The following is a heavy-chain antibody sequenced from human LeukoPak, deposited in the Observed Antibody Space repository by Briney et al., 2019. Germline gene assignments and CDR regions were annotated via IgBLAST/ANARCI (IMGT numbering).Heavy chain of an antibody. Sequence: PGGSLRLSCTASGFMFGGYAVSWVRQAPGKGLEWVGFIRSKSYGGTTEYAASVKGRFTISRDDSKGIAYLQMNSLKTEDTAVYYCSRAVAHLDYWGQGTLVTVSS. D-gene: IGHD4-23*01. CDR2: IRSKSYGGTT. CDR3: SRAVAHLDY. J-gene: IGHJ4*02. CDR1: GFMFGGYA. V-gene: IGHV3-49*04.